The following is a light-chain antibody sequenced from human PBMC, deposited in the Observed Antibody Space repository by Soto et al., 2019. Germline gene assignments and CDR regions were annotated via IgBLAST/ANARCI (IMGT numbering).Light chain of an antibody. J-gene: IGKJ2*01. CDR2: DAS. CDR3: LQYHIHSYT. CDR1: QSIGTW. Sequence: DIQMTQSPSTLSASVGDRVTITCRASQSIGTWVAWYQQKPGKAPKLLIYDASSLQSGVPSRFSGSGSGTEFTLIISGLQPGDFATYFCLQYHIHSYTFGQGTKLEI. V-gene: IGKV1-5*01.